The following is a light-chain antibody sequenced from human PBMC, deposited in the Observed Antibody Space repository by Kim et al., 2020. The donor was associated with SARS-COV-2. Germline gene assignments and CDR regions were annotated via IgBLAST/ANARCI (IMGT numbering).Light chain of an antibody. J-gene: IGKJ4*01. CDR1: QSVNTN. CDR3: QQRSNWRLT. CDR2: DAS. V-gene: IGKV3-11*01. Sequence: EIVLTQSPDTLSFSPGERATLSCRASQSVNTNLAWYQQKPGQAPRLLIYDASHRATGIPARFSGSGSGTDFTLTISSLEPEDFAVYYCQQRSNWRLTFGGGTKVDIK.